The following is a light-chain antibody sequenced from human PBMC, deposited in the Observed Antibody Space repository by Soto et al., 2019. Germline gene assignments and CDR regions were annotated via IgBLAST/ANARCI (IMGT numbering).Light chain of an antibody. CDR1: SSDVGGYNY. J-gene: IGLJ1*01. CDR3: SSYTSSSTRV. Sequence: QSALTQPASVSGSPGQSITTSCTGTSSDVGGYNYVSWYQRHPGKAPKLMIYEVSNRPSGVSNRFSGSKSGNTASLTISGLQAEDEADYYCSSYTSSSTRVFGTGTKVTVL. CDR2: EVS. V-gene: IGLV2-14*01.